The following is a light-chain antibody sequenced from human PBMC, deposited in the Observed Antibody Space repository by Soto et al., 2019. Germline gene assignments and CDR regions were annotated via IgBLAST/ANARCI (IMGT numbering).Light chain of an antibody. CDR2: GAS. V-gene: IGKV3-20*01. Sequence: PGERVTLSCRASQSVSSSYLTWYQQKPGQAPRLLIYGASTRATGIPARFSGSGSGTDFTLTINRLEPDDFAVYYCQQYDTSPPITFGQGTRLEIK. CDR1: QSVSSSY. CDR3: QQYDTSPPIT. J-gene: IGKJ5*01.